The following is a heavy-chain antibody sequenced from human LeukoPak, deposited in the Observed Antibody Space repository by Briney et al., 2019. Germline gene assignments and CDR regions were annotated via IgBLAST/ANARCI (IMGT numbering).Heavy chain of an antibody. J-gene: IGHJ6*03. CDR1: GFTFSSYS. Sequence: PGGSLRLSCAASGFTFSSYSMNWVRQAPGKGLEWVSSISSSSSYIYYADSVKGRFTISRDNAKNSLYLQMNSLRAEDTAVYYCARDAYSSSSDYYYYYMDVWGKGTTVTVSS. CDR2: ISSSSSYI. V-gene: IGHV3-21*01. D-gene: IGHD6-6*01. CDR3: ARDAYSSSSDYYYYYMDV.